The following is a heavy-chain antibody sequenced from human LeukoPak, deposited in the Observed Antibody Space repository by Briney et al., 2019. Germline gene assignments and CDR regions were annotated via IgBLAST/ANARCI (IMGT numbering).Heavy chain of an antibody. CDR1: GHTFTSYG. V-gene: IGHV1-8*03. CDR3: ARDGGYSGYDLMDYYSSMDV. J-gene: IGHJ6*03. D-gene: IGHD5-12*01. Sequence: SGKASCRVSGHTFTSYGTDWVRQATGQGRGWLGWTNPKSGNTGYAQKFQGRVTITRNTSITTAYMELSSLRSEDTAVYYCARDGGYSGYDLMDYYSSMDVWGKGTTVTVSS. CDR2: TNPKSGNT.